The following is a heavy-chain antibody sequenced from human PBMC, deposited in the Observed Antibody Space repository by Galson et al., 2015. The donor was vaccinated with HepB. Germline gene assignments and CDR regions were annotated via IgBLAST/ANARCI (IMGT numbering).Heavy chain of an antibody. V-gene: IGHV3-11*01. CDR2: ISGSGDTI. CDR3: ARPGYGDYVVAH. D-gene: IGHD4-17*01. J-gene: IGHJ4*02. Sequence: SLRLSCAPSGLIFSDYYMSWIRQAPGKGLEWVSYISGSGDTIYYADSVKGRFTISRDNAKKSLYLQMNSLRVDDTAIYHCARPGYGDYVVAHWGQGTMVTVAS. CDR1: GLIFSDYY.